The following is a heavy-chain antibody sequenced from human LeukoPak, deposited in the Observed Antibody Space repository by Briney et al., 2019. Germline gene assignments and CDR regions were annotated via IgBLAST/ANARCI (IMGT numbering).Heavy chain of an antibody. D-gene: IGHD3-3*01. Sequence: ASVKVSCKASGYTFTSYYMHWVRQAPGQGLEWMGIINPSGGSTSYAQKFQGRVTMTRDTSTSTVYMELSSLRSEDTAVYYCARGTNTIFGVGWFDPWGQGTLVTVSS. CDR1: GYTFTSYY. V-gene: IGHV1-46*01. CDR3: ARGTNTIFGVGWFDP. J-gene: IGHJ5*02. CDR2: INPSGGST.